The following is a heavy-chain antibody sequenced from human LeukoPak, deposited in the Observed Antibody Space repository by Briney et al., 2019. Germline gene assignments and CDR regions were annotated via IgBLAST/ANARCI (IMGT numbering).Heavy chain of an antibody. CDR2: IRNKVRGYTT. CDR1: GFIFSDHY. Sequence: GGSLGLSCAASGFIFSDHYMDWVRQAPGRGLEWVARIRNKVRGYTTEYAASVQGRFTISSDDSSNSLYLQMSSLKTEDTAVYFCARGAVAGTNWYFDYWGQGTLVAVSS. D-gene: IGHD6-19*01. CDR3: ARGAVAGTNWYFDY. V-gene: IGHV3-72*01. J-gene: IGHJ4*02.